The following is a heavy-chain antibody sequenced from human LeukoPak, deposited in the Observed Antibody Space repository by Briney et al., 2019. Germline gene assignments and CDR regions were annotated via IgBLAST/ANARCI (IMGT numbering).Heavy chain of an antibody. D-gene: IGHD3-9*01. CDR2: ISSSGSTI. V-gene: IGHV3-48*03. CDR1: GFTFSSYE. J-gene: IGHJ4*02. Sequence: GGSLRLSCAASGFTFSSYEMNWVRQAPGKGLEWVSYISSSGSTIYYADSVKGRFTISRDNAKNSLYLQMNSLRAEDTAVYYCARTYYDILTGYSPYFDYWGQGILVTVSS. CDR3: ARTYYDILTGYSPYFDY.